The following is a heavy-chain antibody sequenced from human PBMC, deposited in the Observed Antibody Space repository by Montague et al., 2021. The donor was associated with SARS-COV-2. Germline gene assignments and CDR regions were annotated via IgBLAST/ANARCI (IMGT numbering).Heavy chain of an antibody. V-gene: IGHV3-48*03. Sequence: SPRLSCAASGFTFSNYEMNWVRQAPGKGLEWVLYISSSGSTIYYADSVRGRFTISRDNAQNSLYPQMNSLRAEDTGVYYCARDRGYGDFYYYGMDVWGQGTTVTVSS. CDR3: ARDRGYGDFYYYGMDV. CDR1: GFTFSNYE. D-gene: IGHD3-10*01. J-gene: IGHJ6*02. CDR2: ISSSGSTI.